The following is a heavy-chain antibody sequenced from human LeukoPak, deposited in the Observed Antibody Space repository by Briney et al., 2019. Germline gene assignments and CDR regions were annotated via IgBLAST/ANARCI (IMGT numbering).Heavy chain of an antibody. V-gene: IGHV1-69*13. Sequence: SVKVSCKASGGTFSSYAISWVRQAPGQGLGWMGGIIPIFGTANYAQKFQGRVTITADESTSTAYMELRSLRSDDTAVYYCARDNIVVVPAPYYGMDVWGQGTTVTVSS. J-gene: IGHJ6*02. CDR1: GGTFSSYA. CDR3: ARDNIVVVPAPYYGMDV. D-gene: IGHD2-2*01. CDR2: IIPIFGTA.